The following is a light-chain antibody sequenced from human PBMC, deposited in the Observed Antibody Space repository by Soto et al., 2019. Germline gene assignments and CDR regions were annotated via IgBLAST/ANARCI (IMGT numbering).Light chain of an antibody. CDR1: SSDVGGYDY. J-gene: IGLJ2*01. CDR3: SSYTDSSTLRV. V-gene: IGLV2-14*01. CDR2: EVS. Sequence: QSALTQPASVSGSPGQSILISCTGTSSDVGGYDYVSWYQQYPGKAPKLMIYEVSHRPSGISIRFSGSKSGNTASLTISGLQAEDEADYYCSSYTDSSTLRVFGGGTKLTVL.